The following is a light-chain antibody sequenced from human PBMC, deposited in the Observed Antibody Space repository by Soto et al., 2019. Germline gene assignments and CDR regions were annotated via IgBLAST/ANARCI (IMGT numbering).Light chain of an antibody. CDR2: GAS. CDR3: QQYNNWPPLT. CDR1: QSVSTN. J-gene: IGKJ4*01. V-gene: IGKV3-15*01. Sequence: EIVMTQSPATLSVSPGERATLSCRASQSVSTNLAWYQQKPGQAPRLLIYGASNRATGVPARFSGSGSGTEFTLTISSLQSEDSAVYYCQQYNNWPPLTFGGGTKVDIK.